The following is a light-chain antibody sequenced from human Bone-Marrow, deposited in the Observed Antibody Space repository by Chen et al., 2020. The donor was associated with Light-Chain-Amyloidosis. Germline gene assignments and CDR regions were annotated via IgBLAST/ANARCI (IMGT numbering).Light chain of an antibody. Sequence: VSVAPGQTATIACGGNNIGSTSVHWYQQTPGQAPLLVVYDDSDRPSGIPERLSGSNSGNTATLTTSRVEAVDEADYYCQVWDRSSDRPVFGGGTKLTVL. CDR1: NIGSTS. CDR2: DDS. CDR3: QVWDRSSDRPV. V-gene: IGLV3-21*02. J-gene: IGLJ3*02.